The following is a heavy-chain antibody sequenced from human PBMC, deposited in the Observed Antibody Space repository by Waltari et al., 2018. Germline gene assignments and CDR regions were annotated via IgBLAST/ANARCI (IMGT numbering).Heavy chain of an antibody. CDR2: ISSSSTI. D-gene: IGHD3-10*01. J-gene: IGHJ6*02. V-gene: IGHV3-48*01. CDR3: AREIITMVRGVIKYYYYGMDV. Sequence: EVQLVESGGGLVQPGGSLRLSCAASGFTFSSYSMNWVRQAPGKGLEWVSYISSSSTIYYADSVKGRFTISRDNAKNSLYLQMNSLRAEDTAVYYCAREIITMVRGVIKYYYYGMDVWGQGTTVTVSS. CDR1: GFTFSSYS.